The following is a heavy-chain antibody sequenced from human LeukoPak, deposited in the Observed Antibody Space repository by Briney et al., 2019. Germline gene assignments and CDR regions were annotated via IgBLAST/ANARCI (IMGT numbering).Heavy chain of an antibody. J-gene: IGHJ4*02. CDR1: PVSIRRHF. V-gene: IGHV4-59*11. D-gene: IGHD5-18*01. CDR3: VSRVTAMNDLNDY. Sequence: PSETLSLTCSVSPVSIRRHFWIWIRQSPGKGLEYIGRFSYSGNTDYNPSLKGRVSISADTSKNQFFLRLISVTAADTAIYYCVSRVTAMNDLNDYWGQGTLVTVSS. CDR2: FSYSGNT.